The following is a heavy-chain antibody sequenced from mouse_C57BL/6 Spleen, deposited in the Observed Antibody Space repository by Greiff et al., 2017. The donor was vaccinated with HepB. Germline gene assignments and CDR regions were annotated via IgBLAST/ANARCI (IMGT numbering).Heavy chain of an antibody. CDR3: ARTGLLIDDGSSFDY. D-gene: IGHD1-1*01. V-gene: IGHV1-80*01. Sequence: VQLQQSGAELVKPGASVKISCKASGYAFSSYWMNWVKQRPGKGLEWIGQIYPGDGDTNYNGKFKDKATLTADKSSSTAYMQLSSLTSEDSAVYFCARTGLLIDDGSSFDYWGQGTTLTVSS. CDR1: GYAFSSYW. CDR2: IYPGDGDT. J-gene: IGHJ2*01.